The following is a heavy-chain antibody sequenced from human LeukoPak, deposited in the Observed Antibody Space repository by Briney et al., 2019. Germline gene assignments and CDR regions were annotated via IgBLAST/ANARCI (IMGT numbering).Heavy chain of an antibody. CDR3: AKDERHIAAADHFDY. V-gene: IGHV3-23*01. CDR1: GFTFSSYA. CDR2: ISDSGDST. Sequence: GGSLRLSCAASGFTFSSYAMSWVRQAPGKGLEWVSAISDSGDSTYYADSVKGRFTISRDNSKNTLYLQMNSLRAEDTAVYYCAKDERHIAAADHFDYWGQGTLVTVSS. J-gene: IGHJ4*02. D-gene: IGHD6-13*01.